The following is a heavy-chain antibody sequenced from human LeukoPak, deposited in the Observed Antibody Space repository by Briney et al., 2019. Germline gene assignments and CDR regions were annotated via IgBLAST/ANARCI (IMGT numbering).Heavy chain of an antibody. J-gene: IGHJ6*02. D-gene: IGHD3-3*01. CDR1: GYTFTSYG. Sequence: ASVKVSCKASGYTFTSYGISWVRQAPGQGLEWMGWISAYNGNTNYAQKLQGRVTMTTDTSTSTAYMELRSLRSDDTAVYYCARDKNAFGVVITGYYYYGMDVWGQGTTVTVTS. V-gene: IGHV1-18*01. CDR2: ISAYNGNT. CDR3: ARDKNAFGVVITGYYYYGMDV.